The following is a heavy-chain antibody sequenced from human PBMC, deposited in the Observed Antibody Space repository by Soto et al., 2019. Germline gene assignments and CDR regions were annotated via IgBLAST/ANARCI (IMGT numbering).Heavy chain of an antibody. J-gene: IGHJ4*02. CDR1: GFTFSTYS. CDR2: ISSSSSTI. V-gene: IGHV3-48*01. CDR3: PRTNYYYDSSGPPGY. Sequence: PGGSLRLSCAASGFTFSTYSMNWVRQAPGKGLEWVSYISSSSSTIFYTDSVKGRFTVSRDNAKNSLYLQMNSLRVEDTAVYYSPRTNYYYDSSGPPGYWRQVHLVTVSS. D-gene: IGHD3-22*01.